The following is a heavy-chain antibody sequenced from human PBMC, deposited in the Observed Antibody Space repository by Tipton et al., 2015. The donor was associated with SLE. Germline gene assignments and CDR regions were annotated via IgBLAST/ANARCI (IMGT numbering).Heavy chain of an antibody. CDR2: IRSDGSVI. D-gene: IGHD3-16*01. V-gene: IGHV3-30*02. Sequence: GSLRLSCAASGFTFRTSGMHWVRQAPGKGLEWVSFIRSDGSVIYYADSVKGRFTISRDNAKNSLYLQMNSLRAEDTALYYCARAIMTVPTTWFDPWGQGTQVTVSS. CDR3: ARAIMTVPTTWFDP. CDR1: GFTFRTSG. J-gene: IGHJ5*02.